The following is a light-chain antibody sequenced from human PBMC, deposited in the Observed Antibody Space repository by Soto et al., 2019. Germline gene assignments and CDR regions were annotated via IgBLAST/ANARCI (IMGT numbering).Light chain of an antibody. CDR2: DVT. CDR1: SSDVGGYNY. V-gene: IGLV2-14*01. CDR3: SSYTSSTSFY. J-gene: IGLJ1*01. Sequence: QSALTQPASVSGSPGQSITSSCTGTSSDVGGYNYVSWYQQHPGKAPKLMIYDVTNRPSGVSNRFSGSKSGNTASLTISGLQAEDEADYYCSSYTSSTSFYFGTGTKVTVL.